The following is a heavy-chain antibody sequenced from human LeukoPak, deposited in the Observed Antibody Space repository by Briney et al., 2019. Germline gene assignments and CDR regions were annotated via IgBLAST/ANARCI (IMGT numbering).Heavy chain of an antibody. J-gene: IGHJ5*02. D-gene: IGHD3-3*01. CDR1: GYSFTSYW. CDR2: IYPGDSDT. V-gene: IGHV5-51*01. CDR3: ARQQYTYYDFWSGYPPRGWFDP. Sequence: GXSLQISCKGSGYSFTSYWIGWVRQVPGKGLEWMGIIYPGDSDTRYSPSFQGQVTISADKSISTAYLQWSSLKASDTAMYYCARQQYTYYDFWSGYPPRGWFDPWGQGTLVTVSS.